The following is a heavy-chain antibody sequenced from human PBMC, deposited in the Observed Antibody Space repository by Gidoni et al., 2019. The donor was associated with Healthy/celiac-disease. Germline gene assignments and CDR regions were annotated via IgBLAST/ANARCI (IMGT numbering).Heavy chain of an antibody. V-gene: IGHV3-48*03. CDR2: ISSSGSTI. D-gene: IGHD2-21*02. CDR3: ARAPLYCGGDCYLDY. Sequence: EWQLGESGGGLVQPGGSRRLSCAASGFTFSSYEMNWVRQAPGKGLEWVSYISSSGSTIYYADSVKGRFTISRDNAKNSLYLQMNSLRAEDTAVYYCARAPLYCGGDCYLDYWGQGTLVTVSS. J-gene: IGHJ4*02. CDR1: GFTFSSYE.